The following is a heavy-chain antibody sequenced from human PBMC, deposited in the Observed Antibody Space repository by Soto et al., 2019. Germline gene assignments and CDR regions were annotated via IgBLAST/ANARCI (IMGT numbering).Heavy chain of an antibody. D-gene: IGHD2-15*01. J-gene: IGHJ6*01. CDR1: VYSVSSRDYY. Sequence: PSETLSLTCSVPVYSVSSRDYYWAWMRQPAGKGLEWIGSMFYSGLTYYNPSLKSRVTLSVDPSKKHFSVRLNSVTAADTAVYYCAQLSASLSGPYGIHVWGQGTPVSVSS. CDR3: AQLSASLSGPYGIHV. CDR2: MFYSGLT. V-gene: IGHV4-39*02.